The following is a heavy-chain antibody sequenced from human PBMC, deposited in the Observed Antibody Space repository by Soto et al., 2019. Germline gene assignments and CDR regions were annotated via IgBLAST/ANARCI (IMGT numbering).Heavy chain of an antibody. CDR1: GGSISSSSYH. CDR2: IYYSGTT. V-gene: IGHV4-39*01. D-gene: IGHD2-15*01. J-gene: IGHJ4*02. CDR3: ARAAPRYCSGGSCYSGWDY. Sequence: PSETLSLTCTVSGGSISSSSYHWGWIRQPPGKGLEWIGSIYYSGTTYYNPSLKSRITISVDTSKNQFSLKLSSVTAADTAVYYCARAAPRYCSGGSCYSGWDYWGQGTLVTVSS.